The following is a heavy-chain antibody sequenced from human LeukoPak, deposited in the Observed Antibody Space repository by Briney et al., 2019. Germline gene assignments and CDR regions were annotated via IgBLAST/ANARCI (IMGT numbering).Heavy chain of an antibody. CDR2: IIPILGTA. CDR3: ATTVTTIYYGMDV. Sequence: GASVKVSCKASGGTFSSYAISWVRQAPGQGLEWMGGIIPILGTANYAQKFQGRVTITADESTSTAYMELSSLRSEDTAVYYCATTVTTIYYGMDVWGQGTTVTVSS. V-gene: IGHV1-69*13. CDR1: GGTFSSYA. D-gene: IGHD4-17*01. J-gene: IGHJ6*02.